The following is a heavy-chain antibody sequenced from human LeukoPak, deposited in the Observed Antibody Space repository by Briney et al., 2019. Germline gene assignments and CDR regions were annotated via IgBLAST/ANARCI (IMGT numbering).Heavy chain of an antibody. CDR2: IYYSGST. D-gene: IGHD1-14*01. CDR1: GGSISSYY. CDR3: ARYRGDYYYYGMDV. J-gene: IGHJ6*02. V-gene: IGHV4-59*01. Sequence: SETLSLTCTVYGGSISSYYWSWSRQPPGKGLEWIGYIYYSGSTNYNPSLKSRVTISVDTSKNQFSLKLSSVTAADTAVYYCARYRGDYYYYGMDVWGQGTTVTVSS.